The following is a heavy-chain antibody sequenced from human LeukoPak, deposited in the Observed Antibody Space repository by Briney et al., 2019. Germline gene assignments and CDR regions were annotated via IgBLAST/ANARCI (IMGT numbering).Heavy chain of an antibody. D-gene: IGHD3-22*01. J-gene: IGHJ4*02. CDR3: ARAPHYYDSSGYYLSIDY. V-gene: IGHV3-53*01. CDR1: GFTVSSNY. CDR2: IYSGGST. Sequence: PGGSLRLSCAASGFTVSSNYMIWVRQAPGKGLEWVPVIYSGGSTYYADSVKGRFTISRDNSKNTLYLQMNSLRAEDTAVYYCARAPHYYDSSGYYLSIDYWGQGTLVTVSS.